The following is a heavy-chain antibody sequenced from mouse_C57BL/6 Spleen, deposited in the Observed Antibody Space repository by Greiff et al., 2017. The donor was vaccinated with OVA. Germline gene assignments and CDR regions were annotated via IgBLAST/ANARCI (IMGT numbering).Heavy chain of an antibody. J-gene: IGHJ1*03. D-gene: IGHD1-1*01. V-gene: IGHV14-2*01. CDR1: GFNITDYY. CDR2: IDHEDGET. Sequence: VQLQQSGAELVKPGASVKLSCTASGFNITDYYMHWVKQRTEQGLEWIGRIDHEDGETKYAPKFQGKATITAATSSYTAYLQLSSLTSEDTAVDYCASYYGSSSNWYFDVWGTGTTVTVSS. CDR3: ASYYGSSSNWYFDV.